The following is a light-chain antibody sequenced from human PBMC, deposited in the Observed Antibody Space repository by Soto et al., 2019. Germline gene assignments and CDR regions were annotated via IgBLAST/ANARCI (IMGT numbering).Light chain of an antibody. V-gene: IGKV1-27*01. CDR2: AAS. Sequence: DIQMTQSPSSLSASVGDRVTITCRASQGISNYLAWYQQKPGKVPNLLIYAASTLQSGVPSRFSGSGSGTDFTLTISRLEAEDSAVYYCQHYGSSPPYTFGQGTKLKIK. CDR1: QGISNY. J-gene: IGKJ2*01. CDR3: QHYGSSPPYT.